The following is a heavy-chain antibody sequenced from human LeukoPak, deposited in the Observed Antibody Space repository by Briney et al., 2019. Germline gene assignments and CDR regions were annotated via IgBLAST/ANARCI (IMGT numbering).Heavy chain of an antibody. Sequence: SETLSLTCTVSGGSISSSSYYWGWIRQPPGKGLEWIGSIYYSGSTYYNPSLKSRVTISVDTSKNQFSLKLSSVTAADTAVYYCAPRPFNRALDIWGQGTMVTVSS. CDR1: GGSISSSSYY. CDR3: APRPFNRALDI. J-gene: IGHJ3*02. V-gene: IGHV4-39*01. CDR2: IYYSGST.